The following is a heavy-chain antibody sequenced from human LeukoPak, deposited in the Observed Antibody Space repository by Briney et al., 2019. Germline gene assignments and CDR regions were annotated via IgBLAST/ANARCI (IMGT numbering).Heavy chain of an antibody. V-gene: IGHV1-46*01. D-gene: IGHD3-10*01. J-gene: IGHJ4*02. CDR1: GYTFTNHY. CDR2: INPSGGST. CDR3: ARSHGGSGTPQREYYFEY. Sequence: ASVKVSCKASGYTFTNHYMHWVRQAPGQGLEWMGIINPSGGSTNYAQKFQGRVTMTRDTSTSTVYMEVSSLRSDDTAVYYCARSHGGSGTPQREYYFEYWGQGTLVTVSS.